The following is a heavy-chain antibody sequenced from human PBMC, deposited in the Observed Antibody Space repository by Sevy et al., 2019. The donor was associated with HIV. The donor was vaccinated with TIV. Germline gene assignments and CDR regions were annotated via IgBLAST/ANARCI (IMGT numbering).Heavy chain of an antibody. V-gene: IGHV4-4*02. Sequence: SETLSLTCAVSGGSISSVNWWHWVRQPPGKGLEWIGEIYHSGSTNYNPSLKSRVTISVDNSKNQFSLKLSSVTAADTAVYYRARGGETPRGFDPWGQGSLVTVS. CDR3: ARGGETPRGFDP. D-gene: IGHD3-16*01. CDR2: IYHSGST. J-gene: IGHJ5*02. CDR1: GGSISSVNW.